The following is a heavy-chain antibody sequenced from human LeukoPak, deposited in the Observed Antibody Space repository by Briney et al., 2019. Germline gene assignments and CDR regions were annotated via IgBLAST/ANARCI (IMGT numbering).Heavy chain of an antibody. CDR3: ARPGIAVAGLVYGMDV. CDR1: GGSFSGYY. Sequence: SETLSLTCAVYGGSFSGYYWSWVRQPPGKGPEWIGEINHSGSTNYNPSLKSRVTISVDTSKNRFSLKLSSVTAADTAVYYCARPGIAVAGLVYGMDVWGQGTTVTVSS. V-gene: IGHV4-34*01. J-gene: IGHJ6*02. D-gene: IGHD6-19*01. CDR2: INHSGST.